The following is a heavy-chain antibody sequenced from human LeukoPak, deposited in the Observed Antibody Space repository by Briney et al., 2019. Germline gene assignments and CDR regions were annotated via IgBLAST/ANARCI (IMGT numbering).Heavy chain of an antibody. CDR2: INYSGST. CDR1: GGSFSGYY. V-gene: IGHV4-34*01. Sequence: SETLSLTCAVYGGSFSGYYWSWIRQPPGKGLEWIGEINYSGSTNYNPSLKSRVTISVDTSKNQFSMDLSSVTAADTAVYYCAKGAGPPWFDPWGQGTLVTVSS. CDR3: AKGAGPPWFDP. J-gene: IGHJ5*02. D-gene: IGHD6-19*01.